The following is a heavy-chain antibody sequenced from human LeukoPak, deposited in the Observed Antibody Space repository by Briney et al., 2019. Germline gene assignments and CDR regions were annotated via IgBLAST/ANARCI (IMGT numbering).Heavy chain of an antibody. J-gene: IGHJ3*02. CDR2: IWYDGSNK. CDR1: GFTFSSYG. CDR3: ARDRSESYYVEAFDI. D-gene: IGHD1-26*01. V-gene: IGHV3-33*01. Sequence: GGSLRLSCAASGFTFSSYGMHWVRQAPAKGLEWVAVIWYDGSNKYYTDSVKGRFTMSRDNSKNTLYLQMNSLRAEDTAVYYCARDRSESYYVEAFDIWGQGTMVSVSS.